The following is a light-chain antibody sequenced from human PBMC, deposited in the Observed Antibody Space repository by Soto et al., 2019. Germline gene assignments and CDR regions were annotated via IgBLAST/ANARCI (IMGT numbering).Light chain of an antibody. V-gene: IGKV1-5*03. Sequence: DIPMTQSTSTLSASVGDRVTITCRASQSISSWLAWYQQKPGKAPKLPIYKASGLESGVPSRFSGSGSGTEFTLTISSLQPDDFATYYCQQYNSGGFTFGPGTKVDIK. CDR3: QQYNSGGFT. CDR1: QSISSW. J-gene: IGKJ3*01. CDR2: KAS.